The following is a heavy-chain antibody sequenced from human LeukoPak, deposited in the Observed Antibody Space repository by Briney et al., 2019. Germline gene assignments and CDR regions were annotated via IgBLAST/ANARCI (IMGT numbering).Heavy chain of an antibody. CDR1: GGSISSSSYY. Sequence: SETLSLTFTVSGGSISSSSYYWGWIRQPPGKGLEWIGSIYYSGSTYYNPSLKSRVTISVDTSKNQFSLKLSSVTAADTAVYYCARDLDYYGSQWGAFDIWGQGTMVTVSS. V-gene: IGHV4-39*07. D-gene: IGHD3-10*01. CDR3: ARDLDYYGSQWGAFDI. CDR2: IYYSGST. J-gene: IGHJ3*02.